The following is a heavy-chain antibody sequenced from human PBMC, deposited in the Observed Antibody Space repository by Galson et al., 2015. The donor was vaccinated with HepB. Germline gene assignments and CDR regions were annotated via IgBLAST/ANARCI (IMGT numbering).Heavy chain of an antibody. J-gene: IGHJ4*02. CDR3: ARGASRTPTGGSGIHYFDY. D-gene: IGHD3-10*01. CDR1: GYTFTSYY. CDR2: INPSGGST. V-gene: IGHV1-46*03. Sequence: SVKVSCKASGYTFTSYYMHWVRQAPGQGLEWMGIINPSGGSTSYAQKFQGRVTMTRDTSTSTVYMELSSLRSEDTAVYYCARGASRTPTGGSGIHYFDYWGQGTLVTVSS.